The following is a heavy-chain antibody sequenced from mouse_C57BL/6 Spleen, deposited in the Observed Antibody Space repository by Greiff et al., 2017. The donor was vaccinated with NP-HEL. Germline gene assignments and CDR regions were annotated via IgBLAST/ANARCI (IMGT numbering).Heavy chain of an antibody. Sequence: QVQLKQSGAELMKPGASVKLSCKATGYTFTGYWIEWVKQRPEHGLEWIGDILPGSGSTNYTEKFKGKATFTADKSSNTAYMQLSNLTTEDSEIDNCARAKAQAESFGYWGQGTLVTVSA. CDR3: ARAKAQAESFGY. V-gene: IGHV1-9*01. CDR2: ILPGSGST. J-gene: IGHJ3*01. D-gene: IGHD3-2*02. CDR1: GYTFTGYW.